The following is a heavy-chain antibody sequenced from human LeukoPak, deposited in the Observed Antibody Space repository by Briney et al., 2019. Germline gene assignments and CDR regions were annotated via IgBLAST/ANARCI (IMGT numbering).Heavy chain of an antibody. Sequence: VASVKVSCTASGYTFTSYAMHWVRQAPGQRLEWMGWINAGNGNTKYSQKFQGRVTITRDTSASTAYMELSSLRSEDTAVYYCAIRGSTYYYGSGSYYNAIDYWGQGTLVTVSS. CDR1: GYTFTSYA. CDR3: AIRGSTYYYGSGSYYNAIDY. V-gene: IGHV1-3*01. J-gene: IGHJ4*02. CDR2: INAGNGNT. D-gene: IGHD3-10*01.